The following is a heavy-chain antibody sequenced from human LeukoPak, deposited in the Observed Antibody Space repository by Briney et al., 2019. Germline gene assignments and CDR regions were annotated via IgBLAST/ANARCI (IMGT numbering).Heavy chain of an antibody. Sequence: GGSLRLSCAASGFTFSSYAMHWVRQAPGKGLEWVAVISYDGSNKYYADSVKGRFTISRDNSKNTLYLQMNSLRAEDTAVYYCAKDSVVLVYYYYYMDVWGKGTTVTVSS. D-gene: IGHD2-15*01. J-gene: IGHJ6*03. CDR2: ISYDGSNK. V-gene: IGHV3-30*04. CDR3: AKDSVVLVYYYYYMDV. CDR1: GFTFSSYA.